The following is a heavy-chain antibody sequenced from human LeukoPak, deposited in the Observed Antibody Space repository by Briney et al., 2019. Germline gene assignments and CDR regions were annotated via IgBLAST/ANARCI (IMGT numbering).Heavy chain of an antibody. CDR3: ARSLSTEFDS. CDR1: GFTFSSFG. V-gene: IGHV3-48*01. D-gene: IGHD5/OR15-5a*01. Sequence: GGSLRLSRAASGFTFSSFGMHWVLQAPGKGLEWVSYIPSFPSPIYYADSVKGRFTISRDNAQNSLYLQMNSLRVEDTAVYYCARSLSTEFDSSGQGTLVAVSS. CDR2: IPSFPSPI. J-gene: IGHJ4*02.